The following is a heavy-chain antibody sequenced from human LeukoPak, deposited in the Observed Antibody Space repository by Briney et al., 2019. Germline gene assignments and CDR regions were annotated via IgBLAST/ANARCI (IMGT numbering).Heavy chain of an antibody. CDR2: ISSSGSTI. V-gene: IGHV3-11*01. Sequence: PGGSLRLSCAASGFTFSDYYMSWIRQAPGKGLEWVSYISSSGSTIYYADSVKGRSTISRDNAKNSLYLQMNSLRAEDTAVYYCARLGKDYGSGSRYYGMDVWGQGTTVTVSS. J-gene: IGHJ6*02. CDR1: GFTFSDYY. D-gene: IGHD3-10*01. CDR3: ARLGKDYGSGSRYYGMDV.